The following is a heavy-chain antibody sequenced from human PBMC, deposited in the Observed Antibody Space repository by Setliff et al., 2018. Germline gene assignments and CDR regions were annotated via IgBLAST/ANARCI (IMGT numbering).Heavy chain of an antibody. CDR2: IQKSGST. CDR3: ARLSWNGLRYYGLDV. J-gene: IGHJ6*02. CDR1: GVSISSYY. V-gene: IGHV4-59*01. D-gene: IGHD3-3*01. Sequence: SETLSLTCTISGVSISSYYWSWIRQPPGKGLESIGYIQKSGSTNYNPSLMSRVSISVDTSKNQFSLKLRSVTAADTAVYYCARLSWNGLRYYGLDVWGQGTTVTVSS.